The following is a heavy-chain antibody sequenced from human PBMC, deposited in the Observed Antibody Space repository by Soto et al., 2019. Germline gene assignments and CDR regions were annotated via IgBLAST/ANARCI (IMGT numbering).Heavy chain of an antibody. CDR1: GGSISSSSYY. CDR3: ARPGDLGELSRDKYFQH. J-gene: IGHJ1*01. D-gene: IGHD3-16*02. V-gene: IGHV4-39*01. Sequence: SETLSLTCTVSGGSISSSSYYWGWIRQPPGKGLEWIGSIYYSGSTYYNPSLKSRVTISVDTSKNQFSLKLSSVTAADTAVYYCARPGDLGELSRDKYFQHWGQGTLVTVSS. CDR2: IYYSGST.